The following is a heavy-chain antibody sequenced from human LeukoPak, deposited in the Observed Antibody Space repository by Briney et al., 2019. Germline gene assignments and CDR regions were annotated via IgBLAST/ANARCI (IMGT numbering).Heavy chain of an antibody. D-gene: IGHD6-19*01. V-gene: IGHV3-23*01. Sequence: PGGSLRLSCAASGFTFSNSAMSWVRQAPGKGLEWVSTLSGSGITTYYADSVKGRFTISRDNSKNTLYLQMNSLRAEDTAVYYCAKGIYSSGWSYFDYWGHGTLDTVSS. CDR3: AKGIYSSGWSYFDY. CDR1: GFTFSNSA. J-gene: IGHJ4*01. CDR2: LSGSGITT.